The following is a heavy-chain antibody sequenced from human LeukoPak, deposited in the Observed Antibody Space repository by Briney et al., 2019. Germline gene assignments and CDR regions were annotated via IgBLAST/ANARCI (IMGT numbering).Heavy chain of an antibody. Sequence: GGSLRLSCAASGFTFSNYAMTWVRQAPGKGLEWVSAISATGGSTYYADSVKGRFTISRDSSKNTLYLQMNSLRAEDTALYYCAKNSVGGSYYPIDYWGQGTLVTVSS. CDR2: ISATGGST. V-gene: IGHV3-23*01. CDR1: GFTFSNYA. D-gene: IGHD1-26*01. CDR3: AKNSVGGSYYPIDY. J-gene: IGHJ4*02.